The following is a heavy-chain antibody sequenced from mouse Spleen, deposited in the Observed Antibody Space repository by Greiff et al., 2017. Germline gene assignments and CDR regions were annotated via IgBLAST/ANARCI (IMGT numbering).Heavy chain of an antibody. J-gene: IGHJ1*01. CDR1: GFTFSSYA. V-gene: IGHV5-9*04. CDR2: ISSGGGNT. D-gene: IGHD1-1*01. CDR3: ARHGILRWHFDV. Sequence: EVKVVESGGGLVKPGGSLKLSCAASGFTFSSYAMSWVRQTPEKRLEWVATISSGGGNTYYPDSVKGRFTISRDNAKNTLYLQMSSLKSEDTAMYYCARHGILRWHFDVWGAGTTVTVSS.